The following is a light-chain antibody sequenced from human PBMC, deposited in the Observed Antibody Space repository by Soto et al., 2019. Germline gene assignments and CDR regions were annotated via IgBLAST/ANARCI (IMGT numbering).Light chain of an antibody. Sequence: DIQMTQSPSSLAASVGDRVTITCRASQGIGNGLSWFQQKPGKAPKRLIYAASTLQSGVPSRFSGSGSRTEFTLTISSLQPEDFATYYCLRHNDYPITFGQGTRLEIK. CDR1: QGIGNG. J-gene: IGKJ5*01. CDR2: AAS. V-gene: IGKV1-17*01. CDR3: LRHNDYPIT.